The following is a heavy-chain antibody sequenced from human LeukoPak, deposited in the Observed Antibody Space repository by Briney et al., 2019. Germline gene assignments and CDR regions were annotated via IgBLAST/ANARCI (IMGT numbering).Heavy chain of an antibody. CDR2: INHSGST. CDR3: ARGTAVALFDY. J-gene: IGHJ4*02. D-gene: IGHD6-19*01. CDR1: GGSFSGYY. Sequence: SETLSLTCAVYGGSFSGYYWSWIRQPPGKGLEWIGEINHSGSTNYNPSLKSRVTISVDTSKNQFSLKLSSVTAADTAVYYCARGTAVALFDYWGQGTLVTVSP. V-gene: IGHV4-34*01.